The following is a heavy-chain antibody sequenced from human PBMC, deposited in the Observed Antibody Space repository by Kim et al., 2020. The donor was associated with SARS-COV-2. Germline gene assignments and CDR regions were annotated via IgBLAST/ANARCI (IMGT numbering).Heavy chain of an antibody. J-gene: IGHJ4*02. V-gene: IGHV4-39*01. CDR1: GGSISSSSYY. CDR2: IYYSGST. CDR3: ARYCSAGSCFANDY. D-gene: IGHD2-15*01. Sequence: SETLSLTCTVSGGSISSSSYYWGWILQPPGKGLEWIGSIYYSGSTYYNPSLKSRVTISVDTSKNQFSLKLSSVTAADTAVYYCARYCSAGSCFANDYWGQGTLVTVSS.